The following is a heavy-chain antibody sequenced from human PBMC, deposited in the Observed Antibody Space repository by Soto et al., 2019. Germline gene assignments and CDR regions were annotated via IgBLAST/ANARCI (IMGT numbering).Heavy chain of an antibody. CDR3: ARDVSPGSSSLYLHAFDI. CDR2: INRDGSKK. J-gene: IGHJ3*02. D-gene: IGHD6-13*01. Sequence: EVQLEESGGDLVQPGGSLRLSCAASGFTLSAYWMTWVRQAPGKGLEWVANINRDGSKKSYLDSVRGRFTISRDNVGNSLSLQLDRLRPDHTALYYCARDVSPGSSSLYLHAFDIWGQGTMVTVSS. CDR1: GFTLSAYW. V-gene: IGHV3-7*05.